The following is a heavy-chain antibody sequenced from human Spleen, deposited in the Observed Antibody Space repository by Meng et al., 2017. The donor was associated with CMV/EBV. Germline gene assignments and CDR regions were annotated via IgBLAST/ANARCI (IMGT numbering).Heavy chain of an antibody. CDR2: INANSGFT. CDR3: AKGMEDFVVKPPTIWVDP. D-gene: IGHD2-21*01. V-gene: IGHV1-2*02. J-gene: IGHJ5*02. CDR1: GYTFSGYY. Sequence: ASVKVSCKASGYTFSGYYMHWVRQAPGQGLEWMGWINANSGFTHSAQKFQGRVTMTRDTSISTAYMELRRLRSDDTAVYYCAKGMEDFVVKPPTIWVDPWGQGTLVTVSS.